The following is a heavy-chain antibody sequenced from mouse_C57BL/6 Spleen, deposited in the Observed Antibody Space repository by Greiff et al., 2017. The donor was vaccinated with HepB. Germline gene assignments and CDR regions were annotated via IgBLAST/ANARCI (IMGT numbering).Heavy chain of an antibody. V-gene: IGHV1-82*01. J-gene: IGHJ4*01. D-gene: IGHD2-4*01. CDR1: GYAFSSSW. CDR3: ARLVLDYDWGYYAMDY. CDR2: IYPGDGDT. Sequence: QVQLKQSGPELVKPGASVKISCKASGYAFSSSWMNWVKQRPGKGLEWIGRIYPGDGDTNYNGKFKGKATLTADKSSSTAYMQLSSLTSEDSAVYFCARLVLDYDWGYYAMDYWGQGTSVTVSS.